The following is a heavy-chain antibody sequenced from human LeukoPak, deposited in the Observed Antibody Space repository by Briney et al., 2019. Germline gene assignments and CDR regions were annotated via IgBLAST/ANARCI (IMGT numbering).Heavy chain of an antibody. CDR3: AKDKSSGWYYYYYGMDF. CDR1: GFTFDDYA. J-gene: IGHJ6*02. V-gene: IGHV3-9*01. CDR2: ISWNSGSI. Sequence: GGSLRLSCAASGFTFDDYAMHWVRQAPGKGLEWVSGISWNSGSIGYADSVKGRFTISRDNAKNSLYLQMNSLRAEDTALYYCAKDKSSGWYYYYYGMDFGGQGTTVTVSS. D-gene: IGHD6-19*01.